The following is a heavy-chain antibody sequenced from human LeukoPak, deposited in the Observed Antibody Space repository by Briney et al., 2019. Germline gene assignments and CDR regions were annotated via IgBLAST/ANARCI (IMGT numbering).Heavy chain of an antibody. CDR3: AKGGLQFPY. D-gene: IGHD5-24*01. J-gene: IGHJ4*02. CDR1: GGSFSGYY. CDR2: INHSGST. Sequence: SETLSLTCAVYGGSFSGYYWSWIRQPPGKGLEWIGEINHSGSTNYNPSLKSRVTISVDASKNQFSLKLSSVTAADTAVYYCAKGGLQFPYWGQGTLVTVSS. V-gene: IGHV4-34*01.